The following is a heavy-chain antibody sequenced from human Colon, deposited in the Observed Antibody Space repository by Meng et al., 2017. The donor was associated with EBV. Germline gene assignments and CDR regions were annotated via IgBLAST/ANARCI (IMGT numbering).Heavy chain of an antibody. Sequence: VRCQQLGAGLLKPSETSSLTCTVNGGSFSGYVWSWVRQPPGKGMEWIGEVSHPGSANYNPSLKSRVTISVDASEKQFSLRLTSVTAADSAVYYCARVPTTGYKDHWGQGTLVTVPS. J-gene: IGHJ4*02. D-gene: IGHD3-9*01. CDR1: GGSFSGYV. V-gene: IGHV4-34*01. CDR3: ARVPTTGYKDH. CDR2: VSHPGSA.